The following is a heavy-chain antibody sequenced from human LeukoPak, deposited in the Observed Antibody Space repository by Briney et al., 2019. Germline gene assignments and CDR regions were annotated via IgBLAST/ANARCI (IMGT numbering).Heavy chain of an antibody. J-gene: IGHJ4*02. CDR2: ISSSSSYI. CDR1: GFTFSSHS. CDR3: ASRRSSGAFEY. Sequence: PGGSLRLSCAASGFTFSSHSMNWVRQAPGKGLEWVSYISSSSSYIYYADSVKGRFAISRDNAKNSLYLQMNSLRAEDTAVYYCASRRSSGAFEYWGQGTLVTVSS. D-gene: IGHD6-19*01. V-gene: IGHV3-21*04.